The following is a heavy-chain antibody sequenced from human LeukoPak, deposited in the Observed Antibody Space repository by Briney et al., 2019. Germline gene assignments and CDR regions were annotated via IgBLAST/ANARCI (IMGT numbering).Heavy chain of an antibody. J-gene: IGHJ4*02. CDR1: GGSISSGGYY. V-gene: IGHV4-31*03. D-gene: IGHD3-22*01. Sequence: SQTLSLTCTVSGGSISSGGYYWSWIRQHPGKGLEWIGYIYYSGSTYYNPSLKSRVTISVDTSKNQFSLKLSSVTAADTAVYYCARVSSGYSRSFDYWGQGTLVTVSS. CDR2: IYYSGST. CDR3: ARVSSGYSRSFDY.